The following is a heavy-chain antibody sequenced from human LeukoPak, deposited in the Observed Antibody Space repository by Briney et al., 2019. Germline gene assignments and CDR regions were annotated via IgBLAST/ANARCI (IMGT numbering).Heavy chain of an antibody. V-gene: IGHV1-46*01. CDR2: INPSGGST. Sequence: ASVKVSCKASGYTFTGYYMHWVRQAPGQGLEWMGIINPSGGSTSYAQKFQGRVTMTRDMSTSTVYMELSSLRSEDTAVYYCARTHSSGWYYFDYWGQGTLVTVSS. CDR3: ARTHSSGWYYFDY. D-gene: IGHD6-19*01. J-gene: IGHJ4*02. CDR1: GYTFTGYY.